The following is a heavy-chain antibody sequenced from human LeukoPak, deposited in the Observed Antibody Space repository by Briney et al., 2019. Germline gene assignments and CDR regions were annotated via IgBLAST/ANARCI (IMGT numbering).Heavy chain of an antibody. CDR3: AKGLAYTGYGYWFDP. CDR1: GFTFSDYA. V-gene: IGHV3-23*01. CDR2: ISGSGAYS. J-gene: IGHJ5*02. D-gene: IGHD5-12*01. Sequence: PGGSLRLSCAVSGFTFSDYAMSWVRRAPGKGLEWVSGISGSGAYSYYADSVKGRFTISRDNSKNTLYMQMNSLRAADTAVYYCAKGLAYTGYGYWFDPWGQGTLVTVSS.